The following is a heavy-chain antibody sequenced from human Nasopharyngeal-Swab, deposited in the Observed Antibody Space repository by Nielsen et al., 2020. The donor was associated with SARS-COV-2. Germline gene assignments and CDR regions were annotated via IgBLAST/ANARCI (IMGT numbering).Heavy chain of an antibody. CDR3: AREGEYYDMLTGYRVIFYY. J-gene: IGHJ4*02. Sequence: SETLSLTCAISGDTVSSNSAAWNWIRQSPSSGLARLGRTYYRSTWYNDYAVSVKSRITINPDTSKNQFSLQLNSVTTADTAVYYCAREGEYYDMLTGYRVIFYYWGQGTLVTVSS. V-gene: IGHV6-1*01. CDR2: TYYRSTWYN. D-gene: IGHD3-9*01. CDR1: GDTVSSNSAA.